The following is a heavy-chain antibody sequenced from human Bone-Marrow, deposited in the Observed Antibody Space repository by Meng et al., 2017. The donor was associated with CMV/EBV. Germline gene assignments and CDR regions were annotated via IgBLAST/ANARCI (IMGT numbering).Heavy chain of an antibody. D-gene: IGHD5-24*01. CDR3: ARGGLRRWLQHNWVEP. CDR2: INHSGST. J-gene: IGHJ5*02. V-gene: IGHV4-34*01. CDR1: GGSFSGYY. Sequence: SETLSLTCAVYGGSFSGYYWSWIRQPPGKGLEWIGEINHSGSTNYNPSLKGRVTISVDTSKNQFSLKLSSVAAADTAVYYCARGGLRRWLQHNWVEPWGQGTLVTVSS.